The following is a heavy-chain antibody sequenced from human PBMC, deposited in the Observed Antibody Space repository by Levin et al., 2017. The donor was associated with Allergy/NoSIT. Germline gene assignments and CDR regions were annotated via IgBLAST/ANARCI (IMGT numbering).Heavy chain of an antibody. V-gene: IGHV3-23*01. CDR1: GFTFGTYA. CDR2: ISGEGAAR. J-gene: IGHJ4*02. Sequence: GESLKISCAASGFTFGTYAMNWVRQAPGKGLEWVSSISGEGAARYYADSVKGRFTISRDNSKNTLYLEMNDLRAEDTAVYFCAKSGARQSNGFQEVQVDFWGQGTRVTVSS. D-gene: IGHD3-22*01. CDR3: AKSGARQSNGFQEVQVDF.